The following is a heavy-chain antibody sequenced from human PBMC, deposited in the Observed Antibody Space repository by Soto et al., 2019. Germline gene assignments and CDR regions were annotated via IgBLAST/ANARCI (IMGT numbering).Heavy chain of an antibody. CDR3: ATHNPRLPTYGCGWSYCFDP. CDR1: GGSFSGYY. Sequence: PSETLSLTCAVYGGSFSGYYWSWIRQPPGKGLEWIGEINHSGSTNYNPSLKSRVTISVDTSKNQFSLKLSSVTAADTAVYYCATHNPRLPTYGCGWSYCFDPWGQGTLVTVSS. V-gene: IGHV4-34*01. D-gene: IGHD6-19*01. CDR2: INHSGST. J-gene: IGHJ5*02.